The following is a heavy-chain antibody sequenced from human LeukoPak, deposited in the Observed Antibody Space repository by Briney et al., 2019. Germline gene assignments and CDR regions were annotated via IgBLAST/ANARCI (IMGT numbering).Heavy chain of an antibody. CDR3: ARQYCTSTTCYPRDFDL. Sequence: GESLKISWRGSGYSFTNYWIALVRQMPGKGLEWMGIIYPGDSDTRYCRFFQGLVTLSANKSISNAYPAWSGLEPPDSSIYFCARQYCTSTTCYPRDFDLWGQGTLVTVSS. J-gene: IGHJ4*02. V-gene: IGHV5-51*01. CDR1: GYSFTNYW. D-gene: IGHD2-2*01. CDR2: IYPGDSDT.